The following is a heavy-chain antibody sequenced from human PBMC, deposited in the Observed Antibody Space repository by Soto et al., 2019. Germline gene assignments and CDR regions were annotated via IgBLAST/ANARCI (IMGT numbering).Heavy chain of an antibody. Sequence: SETLSLTCTVSGGSISSYYWSWIRQPPGKGLEWIGYIYYSGSTNYNPSLKSRVTISVDTSKNQFSLKLSSVTAEDTAVYYCARSLSPLDIVVVIPGPAALSQNWFDPWGQGTLVTVSS. D-gene: IGHD3-22*01. CDR1: GGSISSYY. J-gene: IGHJ5*02. V-gene: IGHV4-59*01. CDR3: ARSLSPLDIVVVIPGPAALSQNWFDP. CDR2: IYYSGST.